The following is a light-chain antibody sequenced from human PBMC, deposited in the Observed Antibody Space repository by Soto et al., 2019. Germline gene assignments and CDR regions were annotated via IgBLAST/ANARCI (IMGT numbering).Light chain of an antibody. V-gene: IGLV1-51*01. CDR1: SSNIGNNY. J-gene: IGLJ2*01. CDR2: DNN. Sequence: QSVLTQPPSVSAAPGQKVTISCSGSSSNIGNNYVSWYQQLPGTAPKLLIYDNNKRPSGIPDRFSCSRSGTSASLGISGLQTGDEADYYCGTWDSSLSQVVFGGGTKLTVL. CDR3: GTWDSSLSQVV.